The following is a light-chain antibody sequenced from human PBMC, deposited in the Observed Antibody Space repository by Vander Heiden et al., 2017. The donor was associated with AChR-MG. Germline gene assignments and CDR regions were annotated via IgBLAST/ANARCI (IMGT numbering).Light chain of an antibody. J-gene: IGKJ2*01. CDR2: NAD. Sequence: IQMTQSPSSLSASIGDRVTMSCRANESINTYLNWYQQKPGKAPKVLIYNADTLQTGVPARFSASGSGTDFTLTITSLQPEDFATYYCQQSFSTPPYTFGQGTKLEI. CDR1: ESINTY. CDR3: QQSFSTPPYT. V-gene: IGKV1-39*01.